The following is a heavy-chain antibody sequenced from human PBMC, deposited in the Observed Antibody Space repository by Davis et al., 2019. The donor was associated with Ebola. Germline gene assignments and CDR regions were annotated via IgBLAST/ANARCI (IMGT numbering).Heavy chain of an antibody. D-gene: IGHD6-13*01. CDR3: ARYSSSWFYFDY. Sequence: MPSETLSLTCTVSGGSISSYYWSWIRQPPGKGLEWIGYIYYSGSTNYNPSLKSRVTISVDTSKNQFSLKLSSVTAADTAIYYCARYSSSWFYFDYWGQGTLVTVSS. V-gene: IGHV4-59*01. CDR1: GGSISSYY. CDR2: IYYSGST. J-gene: IGHJ4*02.